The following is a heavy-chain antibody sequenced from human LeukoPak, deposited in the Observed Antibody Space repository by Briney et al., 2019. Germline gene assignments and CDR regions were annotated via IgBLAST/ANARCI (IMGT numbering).Heavy chain of an antibody. CDR2: IYHSGST. Sequence: SETLSLTCAVSGYSISSGYYWGWIRQPPGKGLELIGSIYHSGSTYYNPSLKSRVTISVDTSKNQFSLKLSSVTAADTAVYYCATSTLYNIDYWGQGTLVTVSS. CDR3: ATSTLYNIDY. J-gene: IGHJ4*02. D-gene: IGHD5-24*01. CDR1: GYSISSGYY. V-gene: IGHV4-38-2*01.